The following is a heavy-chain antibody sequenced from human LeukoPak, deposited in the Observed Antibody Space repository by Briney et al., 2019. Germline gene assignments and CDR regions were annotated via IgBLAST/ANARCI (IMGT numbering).Heavy chain of an antibody. V-gene: IGHV3-33*01. CDR1: GFTFSSVG. CDR2: IWYDASNK. D-gene: IGHD6-13*01. CDR3: VRGVGVSRFNYLDS. J-gene: IGHJ4*02. Sequence: PGGSLRLSCAVSGFTFSSVGMHWVGQAPGKGLEWVAVIWYDASNKYYADSVKGRFTISRDNTKNTLYLQMNSLRDDDTAVYYCVRGVGVSRFNYLDSWGQGTLVSVSS.